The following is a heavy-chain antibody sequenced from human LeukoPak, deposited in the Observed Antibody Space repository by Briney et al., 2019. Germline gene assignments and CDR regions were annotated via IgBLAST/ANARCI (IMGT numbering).Heavy chain of an antibody. CDR1: GFTFSSYS. J-gene: IGHJ4*02. V-gene: IGHV3-33*01. CDR3: ARGGSSWSPYFDY. CDR2: IWYDGSNN. D-gene: IGHD6-13*01. Sequence: GRSLRLSCAASGFTFSSYSMHWVRQAPGKGLEWVAVIWYDGSNNYYADSVKGRFTISRDNSKNTLYLQMNSLRAEDTAVYYCARGGSSWSPYFDYWGQGTLVTVSS.